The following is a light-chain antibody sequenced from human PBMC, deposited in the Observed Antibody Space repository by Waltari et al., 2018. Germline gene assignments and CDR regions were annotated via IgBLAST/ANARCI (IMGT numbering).Light chain of an antibody. CDR1: QDLGHF. CDR3: QQYDYRPRT. Sequence: DIQMTQSPSYLSASVGDRVTFLCRASQDLGHFVHWYQHKTGEAPKLLINDATRLETGVPSRFRGNVSGTEFSLTINGLQPEDVATYYCQQYDYRPRTFGGGTKVQI. CDR2: DAT. J-gene: IGKJ4*01. V-gene: IGKV1-33*01.